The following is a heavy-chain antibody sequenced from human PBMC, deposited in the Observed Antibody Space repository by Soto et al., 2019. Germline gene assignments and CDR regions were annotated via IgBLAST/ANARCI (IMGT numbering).Heavy chain of an antibody. CDR1: GGSITSYY. J-gene: IGHJ5*02. Sequence: QVQLQESGPGLVKPSETLSLTCTVSGGSITSYYWSWIRQPPGKGLAWIGYIYYSGSTNYNPSLKGRVTLSVDTSKEHFSLKLGSVTAADTAVFYCAREADDSSGYFSWFDPWGQGTLLTASS. V-gene: IGHV4-59*01. CDR2: IYYSGST. D-gene: IGHD3-22*01. CDR3: AREADDSSGYFSWFDP.